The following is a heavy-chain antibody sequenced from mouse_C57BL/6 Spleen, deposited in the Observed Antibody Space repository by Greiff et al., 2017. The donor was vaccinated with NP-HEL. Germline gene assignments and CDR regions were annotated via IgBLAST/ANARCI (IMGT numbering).Heavy chain of an antibody. CDR1: GYTFTDYE. CDR3: TRGDSSYYYAMDY. J-gene: IGHJ4*01. Sequence: QVQLQQSGAELVRPGASVTLSCKASGYTFTDYEMHWVKQTPVHGLEWIGAIDPETGGTAYNQKFKGKAILTADKSSSTAYMELRSLTSEDSAVYYCTRGDSSYYYAMDYWGQGTSVTVSS. D-gene: IGHD1-1*01. V-gene: IGHV1-15*01. CDR2: IDPETGGT.